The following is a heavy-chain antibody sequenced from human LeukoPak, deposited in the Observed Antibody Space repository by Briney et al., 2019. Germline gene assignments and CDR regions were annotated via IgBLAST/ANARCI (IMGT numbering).Heavy chain of an antibody. CDR2: IYYSGSA. Sequence: SETLSLTCTVSGDSVSSGSYYWSWIRQPPGMGLEWIGYIYYSGSANSNPSLKSRVTISVDTSKNQFSLKLTSVTAADTAVYYCARTRSSGWYDLLSWGQGTLVTVSS. D-gene: IGHD6-13*01. CDR3: ARTRSSGWYDLLS. CDR1: GDSVSSGSYY. J-gene: IGHJ5*02. V-gene: IGHV4-61*01.